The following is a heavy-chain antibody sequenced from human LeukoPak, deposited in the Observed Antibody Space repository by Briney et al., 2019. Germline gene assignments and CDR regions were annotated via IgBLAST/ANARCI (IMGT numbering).Heavy chain of an antibody. D-gene: IGHD5-24*01. Sequence: SVRVSRKASGGTFSSYAISWVRQAPGQGLEWMGGIIPIFGTANYAQKFQGRVTITADESTSTAYMELSSLRSEDTAVYYCARGGAGYNFDYWGQGTLVTVSS. CDR2: IIPIFGTA. CDR3: ARGGAGYNFDY. CDR1: GGTFSSYA. J-gene: IGHJ4*02. V-gene: IGHV1-69*13.